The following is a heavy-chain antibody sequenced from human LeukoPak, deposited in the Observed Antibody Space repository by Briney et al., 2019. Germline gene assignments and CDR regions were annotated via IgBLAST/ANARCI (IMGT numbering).Heavy chain of an antibody. D-gene: IGHD2-15*01. CDR3: ALGGVVVVAATGNWFDP. CDR1: GYTFTGYY. V-gene: IGHV1-2*02. J-gene: IGHJ5*02. Sequence: ASVKVSCKASGYTFTGYYMHWVRRAPGQGLEWMGWINPNSGGTNYAQKFQGRVTMTRDTSISTAYMELSRLRSDDTAVYYCALGGVVVVAATGNWFDPWGQGTLATVSS. CDR2: INPNSGGT.